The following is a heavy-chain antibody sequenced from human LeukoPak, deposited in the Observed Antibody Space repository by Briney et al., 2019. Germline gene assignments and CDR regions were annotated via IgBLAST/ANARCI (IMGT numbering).Heavy chain of an antibody. J-gene: IGHJ4*02. Sequence: TLSLTCTVSGGSISSGGYYWSWIRQHPGKGLEWIGYIYYSGSTYYNPFLKSRVTISVDTSKNQFSLKLSSVTAADTAVYYCARGGVRGGNGFDYWGQGTLVTVSS. CDR2: IYYSGST. D-gene: IGHD2-8*02. CDR3: ARGGVRGGNGFDY. CDR1: GGSISSGGYY. V-gene: IGHV4-31*03.